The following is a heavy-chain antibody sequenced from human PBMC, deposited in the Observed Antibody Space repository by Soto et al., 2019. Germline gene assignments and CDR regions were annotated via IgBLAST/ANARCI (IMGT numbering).Heavy chain of an antibody. CDR3: ASYYYDSSGNYYDY. CDR2: MYYSGST. D-gene: IGHD3-22*01. V-gene: IGHV4-59*01. CDR1: GGSISSYY. J-gene: IGHJ4*02. Sequence: PENLSLTCTVSGGSISSYYWSWIRQPPGKGLEWIGYMYYSGSTNYNPSLKSRVTISVDTSKSQFSLKLSSVTAADTAVYYCASYYYDSSGNYYDYWARETWSQSPQ.